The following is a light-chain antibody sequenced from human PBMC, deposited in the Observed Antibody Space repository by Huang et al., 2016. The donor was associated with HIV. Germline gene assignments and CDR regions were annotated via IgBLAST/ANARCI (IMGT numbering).Light chain of an antibody. V-gene: IGKV2-30*02. CDR1: RSLIHTDGNTY. Sequence: DVVMTQSPLSLSVTLGPAASLSCRSSRSLIHTDGNTYLNWFHQRPGQSPRRLIYKVSNRDSGVPDRFSGSGSGTDFTLEISSFEAEDVGVYYCMQGSHWPQTFGQGTKVEIK. J-gene: IGKJ1*01. CDR3: MQGSHWPQT. CDR2: KVS.